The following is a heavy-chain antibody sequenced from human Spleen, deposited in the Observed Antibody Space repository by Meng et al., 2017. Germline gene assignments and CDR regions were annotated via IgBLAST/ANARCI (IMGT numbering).Heavy chain of an antibody. D-gene: IGHD3-10*01. CDR2: ISYSGST. CDR1: GGSVSSGSNY. J-gene: IGHJ2*01. Sequence: VQVQEVGPGLGWPSETLSLTCTVSGGSVSSGSNYWSWIRQPSGKGLEWIGDISYSGSTNYNPSLKSRVTISVDTSKNQFSLNLSSVTAADTAVYYCAREDYSGSGFWYFDLWGRGTLVTVSS. CDR3: AREDYSGSGFWYFDL. V-gene: IGHV4-61*01.